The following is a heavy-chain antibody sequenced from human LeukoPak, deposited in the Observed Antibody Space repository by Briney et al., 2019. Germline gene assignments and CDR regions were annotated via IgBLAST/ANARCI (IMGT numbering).Heavy chain of an antibody. D-gene: IGHD3-22*01. V-gene: IGHV4-34*01. Sequence: SETLSLTCAVYGGSFSGYYWSWIRQPPGKGLEWIGEINHSGSTNYNPSLKSRVTISVDTSKNQFSLKLSSVTAADTAVYYCARQDITLTSDAFDIWGQGTMVTVSS. J-gene: IGHJ3*02. CDR2: INHSGST. CDR3: ARQDITLTSDAFDI. CDR1: GGSFSGYY.